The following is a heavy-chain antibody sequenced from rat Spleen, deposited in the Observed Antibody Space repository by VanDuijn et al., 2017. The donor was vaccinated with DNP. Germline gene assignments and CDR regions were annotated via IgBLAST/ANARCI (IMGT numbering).Heavy chain of an antibody. D-gene: IGHD3-1*01. J-gene: IGHJ1*01. V-gene: IGHV1-43*01. CDR1: GYTFTTYY. Sequence: QVQLQQSGAELAKPGSSVKISCKASGYTFTTYYMSWIKQTTGQGLEYIGYINTGSGGTNYNEKFKGKATLTVDKSSSTAFMQLSSLTPDDSAVYYCARGSTSIYWYFDFWGPGTMVTVSS. CDR2: INTGSGGT. CDR3: ARGSTSIYWYFDF.